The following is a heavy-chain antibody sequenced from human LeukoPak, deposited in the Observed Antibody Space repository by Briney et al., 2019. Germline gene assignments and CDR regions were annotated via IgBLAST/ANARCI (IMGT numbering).Heavy chain of an antibody. V-gene: IGHV4-30-4*08. CDR1: GGSISSGDYY. CDR2: IYYSGST. J-gene: IGHJ4*02. D-gene: IGHD3-22*01. CDR3: ARDSSYYDSNLLAAFDY. Sequence: SETLSLTCTVSGGSISSGDYYWSWIRQPPGKGLEWIGYIYYSGSTYYNPSLKSRVTISVDTSKNQFSLKLSSVTAADTAVYYCARDSSYYDSNLLAAFDYWGQGTLVTVSS.